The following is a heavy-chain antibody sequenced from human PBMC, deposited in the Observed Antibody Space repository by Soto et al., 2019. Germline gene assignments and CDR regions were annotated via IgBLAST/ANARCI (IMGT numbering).Heavy chain of an antibody. CDR3: ARVVIAGTYYYYGMDV. D-gene: IGHD3-16*02. J-gene: IGHJ6*02. Sequence: GGSLRLSCAASGVTFSSYAMHWVRQAPGKGLEWVAVISYDGSNKYYADSVKGRFTISRDNSKNTLYLQMNSLRAEDTAVYYCARVVIAGTYYYYGMDVWGQGTTVTVSS. CDR1: GVTFSSYA. V-gene: IGHV3-30-3*01. CDR2: ISYDGSNK.